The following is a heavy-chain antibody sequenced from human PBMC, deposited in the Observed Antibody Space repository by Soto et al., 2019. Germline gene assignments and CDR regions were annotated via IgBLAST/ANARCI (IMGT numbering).Heavy chain of an antibody. CDR3: ASGRFSNYSQYWIDP. Sequence: SETLSLTCTVSGGSISSYYWNWIRQPPGKGLEWIGYISNSGSTNYNPSFTSRVTISMDTSNNQVSLRLSSVTAADTAIYYCASGRFSNYSQYWIDPWGQGTLVT. V-gene: IGHV4-59*08. CDR2: ISNSGST. D-gene: IGHD4-4*01. CDR1: GGSISSYY. J-gene: IGHJ5*02.